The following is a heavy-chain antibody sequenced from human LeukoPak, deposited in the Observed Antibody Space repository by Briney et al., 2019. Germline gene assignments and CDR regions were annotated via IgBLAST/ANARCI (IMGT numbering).Heavy chain of an antibody. Sequence: PSETLSLTCTVSGGSMISYYWTWVRQTPGKGLEWIGYMYDSVRIHYNPSLESRITISLDTSKNQFSLKLSSVTAADMAVYFCAREDYYNSGGYYLDYWGQGTLVTVSS. CDR1: GGSMISYY. CDR2: MYDSVRI. CDR3: AREDYYNSGGYYLDY. J-gene: IGHJ4*02. D-gene: IGHD3-22*01. V-gene: IGHV4-59*08.